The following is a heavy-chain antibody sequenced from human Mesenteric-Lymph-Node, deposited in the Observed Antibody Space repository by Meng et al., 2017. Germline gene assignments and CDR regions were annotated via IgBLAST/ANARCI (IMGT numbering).Heavy chain of an antibody. V-gene: IGHV1-18*01. CDR3: ARDENYYDSSGYYVNAFDI. CDR2: ISAYNGNT. CDR1: GYTFTSYG. J-gene: IGHJ3*02. D-gene: IGHD3-22*01. Sequence: ASVKVSCKASGYTFTSYGISWVRQAPGQGLEWMGWISAYNGNTNYAQKLQGRVTMTTDTSTSTAYMELRSLRSDDTAVYYCARDENYYDSSGYYVNAFDIWGQGTMVTVSS.